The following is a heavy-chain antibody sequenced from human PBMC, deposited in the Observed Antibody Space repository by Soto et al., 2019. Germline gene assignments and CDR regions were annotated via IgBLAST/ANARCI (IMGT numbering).Heavy chain of an antibody. D-gene: IGHD3-3*01. J-gene: IGHJ5*02. V-gene: IGHV1-24*01. CDR3: ATGGPRDFWSGWVYWFDP. Sequence: GAPVKVCCKVSGYTITELSMDWVRQAHGKGLEWMGGFDPEDGETIYAQKFQGRVTMTEDTSTDTAYMELSSLRSEDTAVYYCATGGPRDFWSGWVYWFDPWGQGTLVTVSS. CDR2: FDPEDGET. CDR1: GYTITELS.